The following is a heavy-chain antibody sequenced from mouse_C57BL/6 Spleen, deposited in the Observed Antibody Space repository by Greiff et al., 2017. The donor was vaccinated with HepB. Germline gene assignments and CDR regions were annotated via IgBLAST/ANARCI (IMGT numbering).Heavy chain of an antibody. Sequence: EVMLVESGGGLVKPGGSLKLSCAASGFTFSSYAMSWVRQTPEKRLEWVATISDGGSYTYYPDNVKGRFTISRDNAKNNLYLQMSHLKSEDTAMYYCARDGGIYYGNTGAMDYWGQGTSVTVSS. CDR2: ISDGGSYT. D-gene: IGHD2-1*01. V-gene: IGHV5-4*01. CDR3: ARDGGIYYGNTGAMDY. J-gene: IGHJ4*01. CDR1: GFTFSSYA.